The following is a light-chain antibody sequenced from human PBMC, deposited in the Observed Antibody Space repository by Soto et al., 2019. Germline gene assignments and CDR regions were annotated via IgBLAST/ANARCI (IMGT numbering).Light chain of an antibody. Sequence: EIVLTQSPGTLSLSPGERATLSCRASQSVSSNYLAWYQQKPGQAPRLLIYGASSRATGIPDRFSGSGSGTDFPLTISRLEPDAVAVYYCQQYGGSPRVTFGGGTKVEIK. V-gene: IGKV3-20*01. CDR2: GAS. CDR3: QQYGGSPRVT. J-gene: IGKJ4*01. CDR1: QSVSSNY.